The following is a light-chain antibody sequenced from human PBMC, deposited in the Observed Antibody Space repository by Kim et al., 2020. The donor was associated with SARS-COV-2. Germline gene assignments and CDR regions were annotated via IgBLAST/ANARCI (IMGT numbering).Light chain of an antibody. J-gene: IGKJ4*01. CDR2: GAS. V-gene: IGKV3-20*01. CDR1: QTVSKSY. CDR3: QQYGSSPLT. Sequence: APGERAPLSCRTSQTVSKSYLAWYQQEPGQAPRLLIYGASSRATGIPDRFRGSGSGTDFTLTINRLEPEDFAVYYCQQYGSSPLTFGGGTKVEIK.